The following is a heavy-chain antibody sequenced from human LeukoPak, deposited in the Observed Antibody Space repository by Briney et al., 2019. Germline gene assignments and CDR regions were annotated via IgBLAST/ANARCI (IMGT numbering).Heavy chain of an antibody. CDR2: IYYSGST. D-gene: IGHD5-18*01. V-gene: IGHV4-59*01. CDR3: ARGAAMGY. Sequence: GLEWIGYIYYSGSTNYNPSLKSRVTISVDTSKNQFSLKLSSVTAADTAVYYCARGAAMGYWGQGTLVTVSS. J-gene: IGHJ4*02.